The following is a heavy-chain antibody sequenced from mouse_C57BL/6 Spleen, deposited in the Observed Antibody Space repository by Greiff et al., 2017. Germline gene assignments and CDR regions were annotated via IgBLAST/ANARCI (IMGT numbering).Heavy chain of an antibody. CDR1: GYTFTDYN. CDR2: INPNNGGT. Sequence: EVQLQQSGPELVKPGASVKMSCKASGYTFTDYNMHWVKQSHGKSLEWIGYINPNNGGTSYNQKFKGKATLTVNTSSSTAYMELRSLTSEDSAVYYCARWRYYGSSPYYFDYWGQGTTLTVSS. D-gene: IGHD1-1*01. J-gene: IGHJ2*01. CDR3: ARWRYYGSSPYYFDY. V-gene: IGHV1-22*01.